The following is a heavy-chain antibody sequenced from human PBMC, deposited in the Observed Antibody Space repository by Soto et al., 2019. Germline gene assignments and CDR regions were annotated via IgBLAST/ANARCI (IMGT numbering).Heavy chain of an antibody. CDR2: IYYSGST. D-gene: IGHD3-3*01. CDR3: ARSSIKPQVFMYPFDS. J-gene: IGHJ4*02. V-gene: IGHV4-39*02. CDR1: GGSISSGAYY. Sequence: PSETLSLTCTVSGGSISSGAYYWAWIRQPPGKGLEWIGSIYYSGSTYYNPSLKSRVTISVDTSKNHFSLKLSSVSAPDTGVYYCARSSIKPQVFMYPFDSWSQGTLVTVSS.